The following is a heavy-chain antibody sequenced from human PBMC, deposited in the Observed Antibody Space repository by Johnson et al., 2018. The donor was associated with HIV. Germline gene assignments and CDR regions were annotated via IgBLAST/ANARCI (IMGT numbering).Heavy chain of an antibody. CDR2: ISYDGSNK. D-gene: IGHD6-19*01. J-gene: IGHJ3*01. V-gene: IGHV3-30*04. CDR1: GFTFGDYA. Sequence: QVQLVESGGGLVQPGRSLRLSCTASGFTFGDYAMSWVRQAPGKGLEWVAVISYDGSNKYYADSVKGRFTISRDNAKNTLHLQLNSLRAEDTTVYYCARGLWLTPDVFDVWGQGTMVTVSS. CDR3: ARGLWLTPDVFDV.